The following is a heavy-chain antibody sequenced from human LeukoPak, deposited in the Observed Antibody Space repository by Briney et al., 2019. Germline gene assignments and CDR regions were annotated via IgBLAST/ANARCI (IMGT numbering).Heavy chain of an antibody. CDR2: ISWSGDRM. Sequence: PGGSLRLSCAASGFTFEDHVMHWVRQAPGKGLEWVSSISWSGDRMGYADAVKGRFTISRDNAKNSLFLQMNSLRVEDTALYYWAKALGGSATTAWGQEPLVTVSS. CDR1: GFTFEDHV. V-gene: IGHV3-9*01. D-gene: IGHD2-2*01. J-gene: IGHJ5*02. CDR3: AKALGGSATTA.